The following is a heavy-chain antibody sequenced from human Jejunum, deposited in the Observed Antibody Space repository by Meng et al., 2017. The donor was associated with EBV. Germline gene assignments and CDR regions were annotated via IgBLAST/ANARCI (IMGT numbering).Heavy chain of an antibody. J-gene: IGHJ4*02. CDR1: GGSNSTDNW. Sequence: QWPLREWGPGLVKPSRSLSLTYALSGGSNSTDNWWSWVRQPPGKGLEYIGEIHHSGSTKYNPSLKSRVTISVDKSNNHFSLKLSSVTAADTAVYYCARDRGVEDYWGQGTLVTVSS. CDR2: IHHSGST. V-gene: IGHV4-4*02. D-gene: IGHD5-24*01. CDR3: ARDRGVEDY.